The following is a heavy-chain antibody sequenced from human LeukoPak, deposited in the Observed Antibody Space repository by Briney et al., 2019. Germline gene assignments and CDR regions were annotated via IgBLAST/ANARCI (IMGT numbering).Heavy chain of an antibody. V-gene: IGHV3-23*01. CDR3: ARAMSTFGGVRNYFDS. CDR1: GFTFSSYA. D-gene: IGHD3-16*01. J-gene: IGHJ4*02. Sequence: GGSLRLSCAASGFTFSSYAMSWVRQAPGKGLEWVSAISGSGGNRYYADSVKGRFTISTDNSKNTLFLEMNSLRPEDTAVYYCARAMSTFGGVRNYFDSWGQGTLVTVSS. CDR2: ISGSGGNR.